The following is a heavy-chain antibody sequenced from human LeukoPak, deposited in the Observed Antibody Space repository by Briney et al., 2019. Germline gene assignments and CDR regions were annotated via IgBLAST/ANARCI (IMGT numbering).Heavy chain of an antibody. CDR3: ARDSRFDP. CDR2: IRSSSSYI. J-gene: IGHJ5*02. V-gene: IGHV3-21*01. Sequence: GGSLRLSCAASGFTFSSYSMNWVRQAPGKGLEWVSSIRSSSSYIYYADSVKGRFTISRDNAKNSLYLQMNSLRAEDTAVYYCARDSRFDPWGQGTLVTVSS. CDR1: GFTFSSYS.